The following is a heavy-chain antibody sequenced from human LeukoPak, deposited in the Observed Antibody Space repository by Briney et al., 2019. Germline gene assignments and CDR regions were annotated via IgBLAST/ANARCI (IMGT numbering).Heavy chain of an antibody. CDR3: ARACGGNWFDY. CDR2: ISYDGSNK. CDR1: GFTFSSYG. V-gene: IGHV3-30*03. Sequence: GRSLRLSCAASGFTFSSYGMHWVRQAPGKGLEWVAVISYDGSNKYYADSVKGRFTISRDNAKNSVYLQMNSLRDEDTAVYYCARACGGNWFDYWGQGTLVTVSS. J-gene: IGHJ4*02. D-gene: IGHD4-23*01.